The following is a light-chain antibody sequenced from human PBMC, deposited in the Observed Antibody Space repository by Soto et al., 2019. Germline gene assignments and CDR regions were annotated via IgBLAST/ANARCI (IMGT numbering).Light chain of an antibody. CDR1: SSNIGSKY. CDR3: AAWDGSLSGWV. CDR2: RND. J-gene: IGLJ3*02. V-gene: IGLV1-47*01. Sequence: QSVPTQPPSASGTPGQRVTISCSGSSSNIGSKYVYWYQQLPGTAPKLLIYRNDQRPSGVPDRFSGSKSGTSASLAISGLRSEDEADYYCAAWDGSLSGWVFGGGTKLTVL.